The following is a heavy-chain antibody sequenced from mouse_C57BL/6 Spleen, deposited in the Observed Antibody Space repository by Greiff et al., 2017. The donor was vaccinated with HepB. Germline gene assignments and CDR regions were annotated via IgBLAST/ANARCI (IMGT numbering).Heavy chain of an antibody. CDR2: INYDGSST. Sequence: EVQGVESAGGLVQPGSSMKLSCTASGFTFSDYYMAWVRQVPEKGLEWVANINYDGSSTYYLDSLKSRFIISRDNAKNILYLQMSSLKSEDTATYYCARDQGLRDAMDYWGQGTSVTVSS. J-gene: IGHJ4*01. CDR3: ARDQGLRDAMDY. V-gene: IGHV5-16*01. D-gene: IGHD2-2*01. CDR1: GFTFSDYY.